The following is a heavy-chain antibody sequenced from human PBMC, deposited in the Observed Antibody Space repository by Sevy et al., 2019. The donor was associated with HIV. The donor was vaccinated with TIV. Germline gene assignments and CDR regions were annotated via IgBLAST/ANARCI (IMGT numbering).Heavy chain of an antibody. CDR1: GYTFTSYY. D-gene: IGHD4-17*01. CDR3: ARAVEDYGGNSGGGQNYYYYGMDV. Sequence: ASVKVSCKASGYTFTSYYMHWVRQAPGQGLEWMGIINPSGGSTSYAQKFQGRVTMTRDTSTSTVYMELSSLRSEDTAVYYCARAVEDYGGNSGGGQNYYYYGMDVWGQGTTVTISS. V-gene: IGHV1-46*01. CDR2: INPSGGST. J-gene: IGHJ6*02.